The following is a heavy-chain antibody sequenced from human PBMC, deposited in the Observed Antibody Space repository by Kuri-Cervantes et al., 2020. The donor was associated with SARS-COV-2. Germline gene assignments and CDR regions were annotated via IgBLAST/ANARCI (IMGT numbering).Heavy chain of an antibody. D-gene: IGHD6-13*01. Sequence: ESLKISCTVSGGSISSYYWSWIRQPAGKGLEWIGSIYYSGSTYYNPSLKSRVTISVDTAKNQFSLKLSSVTAADTAVYYCAVYSSSPYYYYMDVWGKGTTVTVSS. CDR1: GGSISSYY. J-gene: IGHJ6*03. V-gene: IGHV4-4*07. CDR3: AVYSSSPYYYYMDV. CDR2: IYYSGST.